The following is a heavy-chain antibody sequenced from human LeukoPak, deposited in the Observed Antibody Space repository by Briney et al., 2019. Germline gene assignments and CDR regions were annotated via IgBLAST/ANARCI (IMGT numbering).Heavy chain of an antibody. CDR1: GDSISRSTYY. CDR3: ARSSGTGTFSY. Sequence: PSEALSLTCTVSGDSISRSTYYWAWIRQPPGKGLEWIGSVYYGRSPYYNPSLESRATISVDTSKNHFSLKMSSVTAADTAVYYCARSSGTGTFSYWGQGTLVTVSS. V-gene: IGHV4-39*02. CDR2: VYYGRSP. D-gene: IGHD6-25*01. J-gene: IGHJ4*02.